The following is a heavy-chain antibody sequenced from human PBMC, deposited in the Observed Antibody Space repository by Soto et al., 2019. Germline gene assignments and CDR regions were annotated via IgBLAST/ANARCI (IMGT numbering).Heavy chain of an antibody. D-gene: IGHD1-26*01. J-gene: IGHJ5*02. V-gene: IGHV2-5*02. CDR2: IYWDDDR. Sequence: SGPTLVNPPQTLTLTCTFSGFSLSSSGVGVGWIRQPPGKALEWLALIYWDDDRRYSPSLKSRLTITKDTSKNQVVLTMTNMDPVDKATYYCEHRHMVGATKYNWFDPWGQGTLVSV. CDR1: GFSLSSSGVG. CDR3: EHRHMVGATKYNWFDP.